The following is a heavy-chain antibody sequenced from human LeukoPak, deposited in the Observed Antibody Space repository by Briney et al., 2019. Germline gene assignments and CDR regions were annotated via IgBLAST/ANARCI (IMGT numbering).Heavy chain of an antibody. J-gene: IGHJ4*02. CDR1: GGTFSSYA. CDR3: ARNRRYSAPPDY. CDR2: IIPILVIA. Sequence: ASVKVSCKASGGTFSSYAISWVRQAPGQGLEWMGRIIPILVIANYAQKFQGRVTITADKSTSTAYMELSSLRSEDTAVYYCARNRRYSAPPDYWGQGTLVTVSS. V-gene: IGHV1-69*04. D-gene: IGHD1-14*01.